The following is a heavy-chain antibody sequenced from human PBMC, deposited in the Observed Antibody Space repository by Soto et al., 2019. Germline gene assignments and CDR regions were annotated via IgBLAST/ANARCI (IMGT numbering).Heavy chain of an antibody. V-gene: IGHV1-69*01. Sequence: QVQLVQSGAEVKKPGSSVKVSCKASGGSFSSYAISWVRQAPGQGLEWMGGIIPIVGTGNYAQNFQGRVTITADVSTSTAYMEMSSMKSEDTAMYYFARHLIAADRPGMDVWGQGTTVTVSS. CDR2: IIPIVGTG. J-gene: IGHJ6*02. D-gene: IGHD6-13*01. CDR1: GGSFSSYA. CDR3: ARHLIAADRPGMDV.